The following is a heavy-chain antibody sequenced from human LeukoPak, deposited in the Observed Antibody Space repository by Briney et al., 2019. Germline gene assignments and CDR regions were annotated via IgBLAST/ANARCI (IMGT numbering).Heavy chain of an antibody. D-gene: IGHD3-10*01. J-gene: IGHJ4*02. V-gene: IGHV3-30*18. CDR2: ISYDGSNK. Sequence: GGSLRLSCAASGFTFSSYGMPWVRQAPGKGLEWVAVISYDGSNKYYADSVKGRFTISRDNSKNTLYLQMNSLRAEDTAVYYCAKGWSLGGTMVRGVIINNYFDYWGQGTLVTVSS. CDR3: AKGWSLGGTMVRGVIINNYFDY. CDR1: GFTFSSYG.